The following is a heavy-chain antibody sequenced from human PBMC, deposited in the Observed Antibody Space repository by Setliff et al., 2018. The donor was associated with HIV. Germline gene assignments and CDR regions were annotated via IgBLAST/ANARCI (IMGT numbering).Heavy chain of an antibody. Sequence: SQTLSLTCTVSGGSLSSGDYYWSWIRQPPGKGLEWIGYIFYTGSTYYNPSFKSRVTISADTSKNQFSLKLSSVTAADTAVFYCARGGYYGSGSWGFDYWGQGTLVTVSS. D-gene: IGHD3-10*01. V-gene: IGHV4-30-4*08. CDR1: GGSLSSGDYY. J-gene: IGHJ4*02. CDR3: ARGGYYGSGSWGFDY. CDR2: IFYTGST.